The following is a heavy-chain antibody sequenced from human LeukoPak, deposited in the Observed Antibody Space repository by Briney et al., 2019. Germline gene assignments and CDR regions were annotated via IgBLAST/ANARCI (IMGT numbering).Heavy chain of an antibody. D-gene: IGHD6-13*01. CDR3: ARVWVRIAAAGTLDY. V-gene: IGHV3-7*01. J-gene: IGHJ4*02. CDR1: GFTFSSYG. CDR2: IKQDGSEK. Sequence: GGSLRLSCAASGFTFSSYGMSWVRQAPGKGLEWVANIKQDGSEKYYVDSVRGRFTISRDNAKNSLYLQMNSLRAEDTAVYYCARVWVRIAAAGTLDYWGQGTLVTVSS.